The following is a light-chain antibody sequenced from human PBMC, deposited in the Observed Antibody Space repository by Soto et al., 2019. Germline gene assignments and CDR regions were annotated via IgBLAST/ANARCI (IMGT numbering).Light chain of an antibody. CDR1: TSNIGAGYD. CDR3: QSYDSILSGVV. Sequence: QPVLTQPPSVSGAPGQRVTISCTGSTSNIGAGYDVHWYQQLPGTAPKLFIYANNNRPSGVPDRFSGSKSGTSASLAITGLRADDEVDYYCQSYDSILSGVVFGGGTKVTVL. V-gene: IGLV1-40*01. J-gene: IGLJ2*01. CDR2: ANN.